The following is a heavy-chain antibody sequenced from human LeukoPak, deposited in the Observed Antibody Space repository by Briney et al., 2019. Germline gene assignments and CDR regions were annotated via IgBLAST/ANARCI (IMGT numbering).Heavy chain of an antibody. CDR3: ARGSYYDSSGYSYDY. V-gene: IGHV4-38-2*02. CDR1: GYSISSIYY. CDR2: IYHSGDT. J-gene: IGHJ4*02. Sequence: SETLSLTCTVSGYSISSIYYWGWIRQPPGKGLEWIGTIYHSGDTYYNPSLKSRVTISVDMSKSQFSLKLSSLTAADTAVYYCARGSYYDSSGYSYDYWGQGTLVTVSS. D-gene: IGHD3-22*01.